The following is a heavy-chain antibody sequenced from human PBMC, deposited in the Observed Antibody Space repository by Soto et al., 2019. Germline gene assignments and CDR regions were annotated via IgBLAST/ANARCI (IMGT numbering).Heavy chain of an antibody. CDR2: IWYDGSNK. V-gene: IGHV3-33*01. J-gene: IGHJ4*02. Sequence: GGSLRLSCAASGFTFSSYGMHWVRQAPGKGLEWVAVIWYDGSNKYYADSVKGRFTISRDNSKNTLYLQMNSLRAEDTAVYYCARDGGQQLVPVMCHWGQGTLVTVSS. CDR1: GFTFSSYG. D-gene: IGHD6-13*01. CDR3: ARDGGQQLVPVMCH.